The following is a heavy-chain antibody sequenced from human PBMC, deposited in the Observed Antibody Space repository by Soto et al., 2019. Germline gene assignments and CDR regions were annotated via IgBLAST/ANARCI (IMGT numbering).Heavy chain of an antibody. J-gene: IGHJ6*03. Sequence: PGGSLRLSCAASGFTFSSYGMHWVRQAPGKGLEWVAVISYDGSNKYYADSVKGRFTISRDNSKNTLYLQMNSLRAEDTAVYYCAKDHGTTVVYYYYMEVWGKGTTVTVSS. CDR2: ISYDGSNK. CDR1: GFTFSSYG. CDR3: AKDHGTTVVYYYYMEV. D-gene: IGHD4-17*01. V-gene: IGHV3-30*18.